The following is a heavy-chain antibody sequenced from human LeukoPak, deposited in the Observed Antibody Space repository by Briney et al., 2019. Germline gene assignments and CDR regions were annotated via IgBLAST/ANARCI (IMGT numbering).Heavy chain of an antibody. Sequence: SETLSLTCTVSGGSIRSYYWSWLRQPAGKGLEWIGRIYTSGSTKYNPSLKSRVTMAVDTSKNQFALKLSSVTAADTAVYYCARVSRIVVVPAASYYFDYWGQGTLVSVSS. V-gene: IGHV4-4*07. CDR1: GGSIRSYY. CDR2: IYTSGST. D-gene: IGHD2-2*01. CDR3: ARVSRIVVVPAASYYFDY. J-gene: IGHJ4*02.